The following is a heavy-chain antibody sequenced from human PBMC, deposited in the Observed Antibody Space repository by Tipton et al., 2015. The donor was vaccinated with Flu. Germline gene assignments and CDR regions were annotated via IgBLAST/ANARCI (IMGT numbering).Heavy chain of an antibody. CDR2: VYYTGDT. Sequence: TLSLTCTVSGDSFTTSSHHWAWIRQPPGKGLEWLGSVYYTGDTFYNPSLASRVSMSVDTSKSQFSLRLTSVTATDTAVYYCARVVGQGKDYFDYWGQGTLVTVSS. CDR3: ARVVGQGKDYFDY. J-gene: IGHJ4*02. D-gene: IGHD2-15*01. CDR1: GDSFTTSSHH. V-gene: IGHV4-39*07.